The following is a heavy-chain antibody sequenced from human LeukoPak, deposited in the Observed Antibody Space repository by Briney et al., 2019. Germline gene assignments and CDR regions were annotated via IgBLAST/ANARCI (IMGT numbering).Heavy chain of an antibody. CDR1: GGSLSNSH. D-gene: IGHD3-16*02. V-gene: IGHV4-4*07. CDR2: IHRSGST. Sequence: PSETLSLTCTVSGGSLSNSHWSWIRQPAGKGLEWIGEIHRSGSTNYNPSLQRRVTISIDRPKNQTALELSSVTAADTAVYYCAREIIGGFNPGAYWGQGTLVTVSS. CDR3: AREIIGGFNPGAY. J-gene: IGHJ4*02.